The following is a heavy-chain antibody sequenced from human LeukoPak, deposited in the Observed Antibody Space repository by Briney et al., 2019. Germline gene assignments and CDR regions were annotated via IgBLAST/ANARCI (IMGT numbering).Heavy chain of an antibody. CDR2: IKQDGSEK. CDR1: GFTFSSYW. J-gene: IGHJ4*02. CDR3: AREDIVVVPAAPPDYCDSPCLDY. Sequence: GGSLRLSCAASGFTFSSYWMSWVRQAPGKGLEWVANIKQDGSEKYYVDSVKGRFTISRDNAKNSLYLQMNSLRAEDTAVYYCAREDIVVVPAAPPDYCDSPCLDYWGQGTLVTVSS. V-gene: IGHV3-7*01. D-gene: IGHD2-2*01.